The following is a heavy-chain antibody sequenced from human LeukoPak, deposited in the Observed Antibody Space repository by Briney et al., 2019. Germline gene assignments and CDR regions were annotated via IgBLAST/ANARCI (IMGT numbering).Heavy chain of an antibody. Sequence: PGGSLRLSCAASGFTFNSYEMNWVRQAPGKGLEWPSYIGSSGATRYYADSVEGRFTVSRDNAKNSLYLQMNSLRAEDTAVYYCARYGDYSFDYWGQGTLVTVSS. D-gene: IGHD4-17*01. J-gene: IGHJ4*02. CDR3: ARYGDYSFDY. V-gene: IGHV3-48*03. CDR2: IGSSGATR. CDR1: GFTFNSYE.